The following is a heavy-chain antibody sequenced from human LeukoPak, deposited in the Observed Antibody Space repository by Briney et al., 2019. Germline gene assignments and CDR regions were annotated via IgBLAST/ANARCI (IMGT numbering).Heavy chain of an antibody. V-gene: IGHV3-48*04. CDR3: TRDIDDVLTGDDAFDV. J-gene: IGHJ3*01. CDR2: ISSSSSTI. D-gene: IGHD3-9*01. Sequence: GGSLRLSCAASGFTFSSYSMNWVRQAPGKGLEWVSYISSSSSTIYYADSVKGRFTISRDNAESSVYLQMNSLRVDDTGLYYCTRDIDDVLTGDDAFDVWGEGTVVTVPS. CDR1: GFTFSSYS.